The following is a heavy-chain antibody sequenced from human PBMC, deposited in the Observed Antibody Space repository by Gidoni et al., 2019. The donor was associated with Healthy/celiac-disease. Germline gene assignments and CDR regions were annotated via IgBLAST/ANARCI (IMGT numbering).Heavy chain of an antibody. J-gene: IGHJ5*02. CDR1: GFTFSSYG. V-gene: IGHV3-30*18. Sequence: QVQLVESGGGVVQPGRSLRLSCAASGFTFSSYGMHWVRQAPGKGLEWVAVISYDGSNKYYADSVKGRFTISRDNSKNTLYLQMNSLRAEDTAVYYCAKEGQKWFGELFGFDPWGQGTLVTVSS. CDR2: ISYDGSNK. D-gene: IGHD3-10*01. CDR3: AKEGQKWFGELFGFDP.